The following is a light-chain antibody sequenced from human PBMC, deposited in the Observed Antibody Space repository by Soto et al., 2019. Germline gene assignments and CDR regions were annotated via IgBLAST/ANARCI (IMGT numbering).Light chain of an antibody. CDR3: QQYNSWPLT. CDR1: QSVNSNY. J-gene: IGKJ4*01. V-gene: IGKV3-20*01. CDR2: GVS. Sequence: EIVLTQSPGTLSLSPGERATLSCRASQSVNSNYLAWYQQKPGQAPRLLIYGVSSRATGIPDRFSGSGSGTEFTLTIGSLQSEDFAVYYCQQYNSWPLTFGGGTKVDIK.